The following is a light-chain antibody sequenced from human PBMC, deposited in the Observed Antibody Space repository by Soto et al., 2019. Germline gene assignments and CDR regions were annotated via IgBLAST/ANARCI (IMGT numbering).Light chain of an antibody. J-gene: IGLJ1*01. CDR1: SSNIGGAYD. V-gene: IGLV1-40*01. Sequence: QLVLTQPPSVSGAPGQRVTISCTGSSSNIGGAYDVHWYQQLPGTAPKLLIYANKYRPSGVPDRFSGSKSGTSASLAITGLQAEDEADYYCQSYDSSLNGYVFGTGTKLTVL. CDR2: ANK. CDR3: QSYDSSLNGYV.